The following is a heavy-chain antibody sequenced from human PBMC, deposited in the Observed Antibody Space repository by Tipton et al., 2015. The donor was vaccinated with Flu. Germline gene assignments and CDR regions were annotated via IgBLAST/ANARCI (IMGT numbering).Heavy chain of an antibody. V-gene: IGHV4-59*01. CDR2: IYYSGIT. Sequence: TLSLTCTVSGGSISSYYWCWIRLPPGKGLEWIGYIYYSGITNSNPSLSSRVTISVDTSKNQFSLKLSSVAAADTDVYCCAGVRGIAPAGPCDYWGQGTLVPVSS. D-gene: IGHD6-13*01. CDR1: GGSISSYY. CDR3: AGVRGIAPAGPCDY. J-gene: IGHJ4*02.